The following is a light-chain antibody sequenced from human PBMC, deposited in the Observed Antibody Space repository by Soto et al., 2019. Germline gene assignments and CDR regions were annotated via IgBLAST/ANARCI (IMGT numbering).Light chain of an antibody. CDR1: QTISSW. CDR2: KAS. CDR3: QHYNSYSEA. Sequence: DIQMTQSPSTLSGSVGARVTITCRASQTISSWLAWYQQKPGKAPKLLIYKASTLKSGVPSRFSGSGSGTEFTLTISSLQPDDFATYYCQHYNSYSEAIGQGTKVDIK. J-gene: IGKJ1*01. V-gene: IGKV1-5*03.